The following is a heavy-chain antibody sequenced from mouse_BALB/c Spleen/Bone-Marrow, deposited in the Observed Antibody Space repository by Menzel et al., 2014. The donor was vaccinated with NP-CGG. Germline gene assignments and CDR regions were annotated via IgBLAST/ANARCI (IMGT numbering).Heavy chain of an antibody. V-gene: IGHV1-69*02. J-gene: IGHJ2*01. D-gene: IGHD1-1*01. CDR1: GYTFTSYW. CDR3: ARDSITTVVATDY. CDR2: IDPSDSYT. Sequence: VQLQQSGAALVKPGASVKLSCKASGYTFTSYWMHWVKQRPGQGLEWIGEIDPSDSYTNYNQKFKGKATLTVDKSSSTAYMQLSSLTSEDSAVYYCARDSITTVVATDYWGQGTTLTVSS.